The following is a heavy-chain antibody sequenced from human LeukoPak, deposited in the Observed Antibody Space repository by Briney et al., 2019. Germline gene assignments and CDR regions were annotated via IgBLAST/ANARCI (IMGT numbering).Heavy chain of an antibody. D-gene: IGHD2/OR15-2a*01. J-gene: IGHJ3*02. CDR2: ISSSSSYI. CDR3: ARDLSSARVIADAFDI. CDR1: GFTFSSYS. V-gene: IGHV3-21*01. Sequence: GGSLRLSCAASGFTFSSYSMNWVRQAPGKGLEWVLSISSSSSYIYYADSVKGRFTISRDNAKNSLYLQMNSLRAEDTAVYYCARDLSSARVIADAFDIWGQGTMVTVSS.